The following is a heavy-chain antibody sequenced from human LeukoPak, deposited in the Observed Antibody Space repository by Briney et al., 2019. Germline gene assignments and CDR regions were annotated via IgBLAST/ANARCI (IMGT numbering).Heavy chain of an antibody. D-gene: IGHD5-24*01. CDR3: ARGEMATIFNAFDI. CDR2: IYYSGST. J-gene: IGHJ3*02. CDR1: GGSISSSSYY. Sequence: SETLSLTCTVSGGSISSSSYYWGWIRQPPGKGLEWIGSIYYSGSTYYNPSLKSRVTISVDTSKNQFSLKLSSVTAADTAVYYCARGEMATIFNAFDIWGQGTMVTVSS. V-gene: IGHV4-39*01.